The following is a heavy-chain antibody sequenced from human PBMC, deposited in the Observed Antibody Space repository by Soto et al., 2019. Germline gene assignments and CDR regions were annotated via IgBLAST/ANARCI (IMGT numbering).Heavy chain of an antibody. CDR3: ARGYTAMVSHNFDY. D-gene: IGHD5-18*01. J-gene: IGHJ4*02. Sequence: QVQLVQSGAEVKKPGSSVKVSCKASGGTFSSYAISWVRQAPGQGLEWMGGIIPIFGTANYAQKFQGRVTITADESTRTAYMGLSSLRSEDTAVYYCARGYTAMVSHNFDYWGQGTLVTVSS. V-gene: IGHV1-69*12. CDR2: IIPIFGTA. CDR1: GGTFSSYA.